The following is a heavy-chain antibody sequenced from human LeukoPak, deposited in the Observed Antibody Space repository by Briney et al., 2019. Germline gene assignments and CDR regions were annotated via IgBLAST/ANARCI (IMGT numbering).Heavy chain of an antibody. D-gene: IGHD2-15*01. Sequence: QTGGSLRLSCAASGFTFSNYGMSWVRRAPGKGLEWVSVISGSGGSTYYADSVKGRFTISRDNSKNTLYLQMNSLRAEDTAVYYCAVSCSGGSCYDYWGQGTLVTVSS. V-gene: IGHV3-23*01. CDR1: GFTFSNYG. CDR3: AVSCSGGSCYDY. J-gene: IGHJ4*02. CDR2: ISGSGGST.